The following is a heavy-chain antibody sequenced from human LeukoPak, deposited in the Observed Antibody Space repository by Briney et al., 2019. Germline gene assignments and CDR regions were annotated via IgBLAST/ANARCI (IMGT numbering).Heavy chain of an antibody. V-gene: IGHV3-74*01. Sequence: GGSLRLSCAASGFTFSSYWMNWARQAPGKGLLWVSRINNDGSSASYVDSVKGRFTISRDNAKNTLFLQMNSLRAEDTAVYYCARRGTGHGMDVWGQGTTVIVSS. CDR1: GFTFSSYW. CDR2: INNDGSSA. J-gene: IGHJ6*02. D-gene: IGHD1-1*01. CDR3: ARRGTGHGMDV.